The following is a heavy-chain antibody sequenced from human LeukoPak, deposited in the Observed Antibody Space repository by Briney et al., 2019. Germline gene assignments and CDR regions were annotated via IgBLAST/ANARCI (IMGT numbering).Heavy chain of an antibody. CDR1: GFTVSSND. J-gene: IGHJ4*02. CDR2: ISGSGGST. D-gene: IGHD3-9*01. CDR3: AKDSQYYDILTGYIVADY. V-gene: IGHV3-23*01. Sequence: GGSLRLSCAASGFTVSSNDMSWVRQAPGKGLEWVSAISGSGGSTYYADSVKGRFTISRDNSKNTLYLQMNSLRVEDTAVYYCAKDSQYYDILTGYIVADYWGQGTLVTVSS.